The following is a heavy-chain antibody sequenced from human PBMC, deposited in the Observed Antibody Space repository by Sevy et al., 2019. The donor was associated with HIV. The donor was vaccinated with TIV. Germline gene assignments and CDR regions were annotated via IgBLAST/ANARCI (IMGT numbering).Heavy chain of an antibody. V-gene: IGHV3-7*04. D-gene: IGHD3-22*01. CDR1: GFSFSSYW. Sequence: GGSLRLSCAASGFSFSSYWMHWVRQAPGKGLEWVANIKQDECEKYYVASVKGRFTISRDNAKNSVYLQMNSLRHEDTAIYYCARGNSGSFDYWGQGTLVTVSS. CDR2: IKQDECEK. CDR3: ARGNSGSFDY. J-gene: IGHJ4*02.